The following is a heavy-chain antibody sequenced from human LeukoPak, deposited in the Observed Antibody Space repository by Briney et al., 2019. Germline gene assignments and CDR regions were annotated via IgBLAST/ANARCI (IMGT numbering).Heavy chain of an antibody. J-gene: IGHJ3*02. D-gene: IGHD6-13*01. CDR3: ARNKQQLVRVPDAFDI. CDR2: IIPILGIA. CDR1: GGTFTSYG. V-gene: IGHV1-69*04. Sequence: ASVKVSCKASGGTFTSYGVTWVRQAPGQGLEWMGRIIPILGIANYAQKLQGRVTMTTDTSTSTAYMELRSLRSDDTAVYYCARNKQQLVRVPDAFDIWGQGTMVTVSS.